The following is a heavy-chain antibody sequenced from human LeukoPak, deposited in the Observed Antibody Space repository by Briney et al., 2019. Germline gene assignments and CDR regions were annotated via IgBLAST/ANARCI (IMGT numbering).Heavy chain of an antibody. V-gene: IGHV6-1*01. Sequence: SQTLSLTCAITGDSVSSKSATWNWVRQSPSRGLEWLGRTYHRSKWYNDYAVSVKSRITINPDTSKNHFSLQLNSVTPEDTAVYYCARVRGFEELYFDYWGQGTLVTVSS. J-gene: IGHJ4*02. CDR3: ARVRGFEELYFDY. D-gene: IGHD3-10*01. CDR2: TYHRSKWYN. CDR1: GDSVSSKSAT.